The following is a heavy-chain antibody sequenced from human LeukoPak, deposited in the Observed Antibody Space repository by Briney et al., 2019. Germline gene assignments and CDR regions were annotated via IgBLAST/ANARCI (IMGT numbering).Heavy chain of an antibody. CDR2: INHSGST. J-gene: IGHJ5*02. Sequence: SETLSLTCTVSGGSISSYYWSWIRQPPGKGLEWIGEINHSGSTNYNPSLKSRVTISVDTSKNQFSLKLSSVTAADTAVYYCARVTSSGWYLKWFDPWGQGTLVTVSS. V-gene: IGHV4-34*01. CDR1: GGSISSYY. D-gene: IGHD6-19*01. CDR3: ARVTSSGWYLKWFDP.